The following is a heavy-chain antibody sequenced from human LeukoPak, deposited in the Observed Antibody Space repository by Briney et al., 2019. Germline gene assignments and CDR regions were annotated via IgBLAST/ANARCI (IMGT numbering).Heavy chain of an antibody. D-gene: IGHD1-26*01. V-gene: IGHV3-13*01. CDR1: WFTFSNND. CDR2: IDTSGDT. CDR3: ARGSTTVAFEI. J-gene: IGHJ3*02. Sequence: GGSLRLSCAASWFTFSNNDMHWVRQGPGKGLEWVSAIDTSGDTYYPGSVKGRFTISRENAKNILYLQMNSLRVGDTAVYYCARGSTTVAFEIWGQGTMVSVSS.